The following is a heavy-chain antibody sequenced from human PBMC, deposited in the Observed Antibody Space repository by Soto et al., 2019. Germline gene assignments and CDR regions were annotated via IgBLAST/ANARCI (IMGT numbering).Heavy chain of an antibody. CDR1: GGTFSSYA. J-gene: IGHJ4*02. D-gene: IGHD6-13*01. Sequence: SVKVSCKASGGTFSSYAISWVRQAPGQGLEWMGXIXPXXXSXSXAXKXXXXVTMTRDTSTSTVYMELSSLRSEDTAVYYCARSKGVGSSSWYFGYWGQGTLVTVSS. CDR3: ARSKGVGSSSWYFGY. V-gene: IGHV1-69*05. CDR2: IXPXXXSX.